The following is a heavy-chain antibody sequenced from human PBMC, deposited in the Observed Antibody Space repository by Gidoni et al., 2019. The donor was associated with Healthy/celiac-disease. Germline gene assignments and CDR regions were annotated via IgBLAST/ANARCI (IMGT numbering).Heavy chain of an antibody. CDR3: ARDVGYYDSLFDY. Sequence: QVQLVESGGGVVQPGRSLRLSCAASGFTFSSYGMHWVRQAPGKGLEWVAVIWYDGSNKYYADSVKGRFTISRDNSKNTLYLQMNSLRAEDTAVYYCARDVGYYDSLFDYWGQGTLVTVSS. CDR1: GFTFSSYG. V-gene: IGHV3-33*01. D-gene: IGHD3-3*01. J-gene: IGHJ4*02. CDR2: IWYDGSNK.